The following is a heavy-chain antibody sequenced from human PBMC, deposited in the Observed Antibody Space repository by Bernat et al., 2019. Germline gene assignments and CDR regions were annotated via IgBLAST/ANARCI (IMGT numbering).Heavy chain of an antibody. D-gene: IGHD3-3*01. CDR3: ARSGGDGFWRGSGFSFEY. CDR1: GFTFSSYS. V-gene: IGHV3-48*02. J-gene: IGHJ4*02. CDR2: ISSGGSTI. Sequence: DVQLVESGGGLAQPGGSLRLSCAPSGFTFSSYSMNWVRQAPGKGLEWVSYISSGGSTIYYADSLKGRFTISRDNAKNSLYLQMNSLRDEDTAVYYCARSGGDGFWRGSGFSFEYWGQGTLVTVSS.